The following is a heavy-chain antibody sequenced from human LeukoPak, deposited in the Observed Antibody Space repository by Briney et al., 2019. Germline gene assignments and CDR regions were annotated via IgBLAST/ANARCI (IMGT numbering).Heavy chain of an antibody. J-gene: IGHJ5*02. CDR3: ARGVVAAIFRFDP. V-gene: IGHV1-69*13. Sequence: SVKVSCKASGGTFSSYAISWVRQAPGQGLEWMGGIIPIFGTANYARKFQGRVTITADESTSTAYMELSSLRSEDTAVYYCARGVVAAIFRFDPWGQGTPVTVSS. CDR1: GGTFSSYA. CDR2: IIPIFGTA. D-gene: IGHD2-15*01.